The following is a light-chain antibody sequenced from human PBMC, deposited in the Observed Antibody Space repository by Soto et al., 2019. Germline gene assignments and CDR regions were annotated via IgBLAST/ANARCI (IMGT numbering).Light chain of an antibody. V-gene: IGKV1-5*01. CDR2: DAS. Sequence: DIQMTQSPSTLSASVGDRVTITCRASQSISSWLAWYQQKPGKAPKLLIYDASSLESGVPSRFSGSGSGTEFTLTISSLQPDDFATYYCQQYNSYSRTFGQGTQGEIK. CDR3: QQYNSYSRT. CDR1: QSISSW. J-gene: IGKJ1*01.